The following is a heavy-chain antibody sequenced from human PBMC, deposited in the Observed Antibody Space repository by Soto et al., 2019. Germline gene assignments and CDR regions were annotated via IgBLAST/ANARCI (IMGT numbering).Heavy chain of an antibody. J-gene: IGHJ4*02. D-gene: IGHD3-10*01. CDR3: ARDYYGSGSYYKY. Sequence: EVQLVESGGGLVQPGGSLRLSCAASGFTVSSNYMSRVRQAPGKGLEWVSVIYAGGTTNYADSVKGRFTISRDNSKNTLYLQMNSLRVEDTAVYYCARDYYGSGSYYKYWGQGTLVTVSS. CDR1: GFTVSSNY. V-gene: IGHV3-66*01. CDR2: IYAGGTT.